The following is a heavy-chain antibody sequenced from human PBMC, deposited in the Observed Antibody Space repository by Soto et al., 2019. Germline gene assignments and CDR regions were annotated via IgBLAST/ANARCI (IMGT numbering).Heavy chain of an antibody. CDR3: VRAYTYDFDH. J-gene: IGHJ4*02. Sequence: QITLKESGPPLVKPTQTLTLTCTFSGFSFGVSGVGVGWIRQPPGRALEWLGLVFWNDDKRYSPSLESRLTLTKDTSNNQVVLTVTNLDPGDTGTYYCVRAYTYDFDHWGQGTLVTVSS. D-gene: IGHD2-21*01. V-gene: IGHV2-5*04. CDR2: VFWNDDK. CDR1: GFSFGVSGVG.